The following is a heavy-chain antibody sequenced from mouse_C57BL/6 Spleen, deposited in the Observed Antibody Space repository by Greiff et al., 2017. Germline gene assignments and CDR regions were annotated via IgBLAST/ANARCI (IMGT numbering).Heavy chain of an antibody. CDR2: IRSKSNNYAT. Sequence: EVKLQESGGGLVQPKGSLKLSCAASGFSFNTYAMNWVRQAPGKGLEWVARIRSKSNNYATYYADSVKDRFTISRDDSESMLYLQMNNLKTEDTAMYYCVRHEQYYGSNFYAMDYWGQGTSVTVSS. J-gene: IGHJ4*01. D-gene: IGHD1-1*01. CDR3: VRHEQYYGSNFYAMDY. CDR1: GFSFNTYA. V-gene: IGHV10-1*01.